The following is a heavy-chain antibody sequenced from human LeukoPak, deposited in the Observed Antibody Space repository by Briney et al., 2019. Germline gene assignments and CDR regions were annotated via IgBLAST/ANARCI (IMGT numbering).Heavy chain of an antibody. CDR2: IYYSGST. CDR3: ARVENDSSGRNIDY. Sequence: TPSETLSLTCTVSGGFISGGGYYWSWIRQHPGKGLEWIGYIYYSGSTYYNPSLKSRVTISVDTSKNQFSLKLSSVTAADTAVYYCARVENDSSGRNIDYWGQGTLVTVSS. D-gene: IGHD3-22*01. CDR1: GGFISGGGYY. J-gene: IGHJ4*02. V-gene: IGHV4-31*03.